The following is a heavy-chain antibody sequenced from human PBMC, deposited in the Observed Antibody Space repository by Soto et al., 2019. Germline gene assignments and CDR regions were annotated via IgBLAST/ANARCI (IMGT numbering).Heavy chain of an antibody. Sequence: GESLKISGHGSGYAFSSYWNAWVRQMPGKGLEWMGIIYPGDSDTRYSPSFQGQVTISVDKSITTAYLQWSSLKASDTAMYYCARGYCTATICDPWFDPWGQGTLVTVSS. V-gene: IGHV5-51*03. CDR1: GYAFSSYW. CDR3: ARGYCTATICDPWFDP. D-gene: IGHD2-8*02. J-gene: IGHJ5*02. CDR2: IYPGDSDT.